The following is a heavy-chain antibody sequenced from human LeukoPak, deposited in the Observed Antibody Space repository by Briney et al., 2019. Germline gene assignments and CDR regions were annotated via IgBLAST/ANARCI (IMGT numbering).Heavy chain of an antibody. CDR3: AKNYYGMDV. V-gene: IGHV3-30*18. CDR1: GFIFSSYG. CDR2: ISYDGSNK. Sequence: PGGSLRLSCAASGFIFSSYGMHWVRQAPGKGLEWVAVISYDGSNKYYADSVKGRFTISRDNSKNTLYLQMNSLRAEDTAVYYCAKNYYGMDVWGQGTTVTVSS. J-gene: IGHJ6*02.